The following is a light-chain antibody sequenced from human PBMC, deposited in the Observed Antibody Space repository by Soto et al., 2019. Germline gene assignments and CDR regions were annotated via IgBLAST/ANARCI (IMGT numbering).Light chain of an antibody. CDR3: AAWDDRLNGWV. CDR2: GDN. V-gene: IGLV1-40*01. CDR1: SSNIGAGYD. J-gene: IGLJ3*02. Sequence: QAVVTQPPSVSGAPGQRVTISCSGSSSNIGAGYDVHWYQQLPGTAPKLLIYGDNNRPSGVPDRFSGSKSGSSASLAISGLQSEDEADYYCAAWDDRLNGWVFGGGTKLTVL.